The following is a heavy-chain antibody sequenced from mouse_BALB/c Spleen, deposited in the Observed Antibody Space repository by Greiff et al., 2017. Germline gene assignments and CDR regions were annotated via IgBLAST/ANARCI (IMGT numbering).Heavy chain of an antibody. J-gene: IGHJ4*01. D-gene: IGHD3-3*01. CDR1: GYSITSDYA. V-gene: IGHV3-2*02. Sequence: EVKLQESGPGLVKPSQSLSLTCTVTGYSITSDYAWNWIRQFPGNKLEWMGYISYSGSTSYNPSLKSRISITRDTSKNQFFLQLNSVTTEDTATYYCARRGRYYAMDYWGQGTSVTVSS. CDR2: ISYSGST. CDR3: ARRGRYYAMDY.